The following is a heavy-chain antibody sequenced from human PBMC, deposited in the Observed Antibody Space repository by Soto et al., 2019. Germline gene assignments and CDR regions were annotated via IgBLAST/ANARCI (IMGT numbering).Heavy chain of an antibody. D-gene: IGHD6-19*01. CDR3: ARRPMVGPVAENAFDM. CDR2: VYYSGTT. Sequence: QLLLQESGPGLVKSSETLSLTYSVSGGSISSSSYYWNWIRQSPGKGLEWIGSVYYSGTTYYNPSLKRRVTISVDTYNQFSLKLSSGTAADTAYYFCARRPMVGPVAENAFDMWGQGTRVTVSS. CDR1: GGSISSSSYY. J-gene: IGHJ3*02. V-gene: IGHV4-39*01.